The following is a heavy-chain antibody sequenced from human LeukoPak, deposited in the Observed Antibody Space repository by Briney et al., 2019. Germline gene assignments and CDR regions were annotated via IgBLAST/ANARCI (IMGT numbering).Heavy chain of an antibody. CDR3: ARDKGDYKYYYYGMDV. CDR2: IIPIFGIA. D-gene: IGHD4-17*01. V-gene: IGHV1-69*04. CDR1: GGTFSSYA. Sequence: SVKVSCKASGGTFSSYAISWVRQAPGQGLEWMGRIIPIFGIANYAQKFQGRVTITADKSTSTAYMELSSLRSEDTAVYYCARDKGDYKYYYYGMDVWGQGATVTVSS. J-gene: IGHJ6*02.